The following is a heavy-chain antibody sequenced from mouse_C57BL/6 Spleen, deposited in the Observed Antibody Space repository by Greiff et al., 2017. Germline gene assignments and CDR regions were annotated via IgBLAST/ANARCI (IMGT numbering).Heavy chain of an antibody. Sequence: QVQLQQPGAELVRPGTSVKLSCKASGYTFTSYWMHWVKQRPGQGLEWIGVIDPSDSYTNYNQKFKGKATLTVDTSSSTAYMQLSILTSEDSAVYYCARLDYYGNYVFFDYWGQGTTLTVSS. CDR2: IDPSDSYT. CDR3: ARLDYYGNYVFFDY. J-gene: IGHJ2*01. V-gene: IGHV1-59*01. D-gene: IGHD2-1*01. CDR1: GYTFTSYW.